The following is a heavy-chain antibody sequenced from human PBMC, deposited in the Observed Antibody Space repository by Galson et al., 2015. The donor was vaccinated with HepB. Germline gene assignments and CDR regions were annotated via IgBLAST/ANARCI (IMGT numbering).Heavy chain of an antibody. J-gene: IGHJ4*02. CDR2: ISGSGGST. CDR3: AKQGNQYYYDSSGYSWDDY. D-gene: IGHD3-22*01. Sequence: LRLSCAASEFTFSSYAMSWVRQAPGKRLEWVSGISGSGGSTYYADSVKGRFTISRDNSKNTLYLQMNSLRAEDTAVYYCAKQGNQYYYDSSGYSWDDYWGQGTLVTVSS. CDR1: EFTFSSYA. V-gene: IGHV3-23*01.